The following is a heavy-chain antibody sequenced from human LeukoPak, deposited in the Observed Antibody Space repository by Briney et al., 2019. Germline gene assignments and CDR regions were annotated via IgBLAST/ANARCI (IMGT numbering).Heavy chain of an antibody. CDR2: ITGSGTNT. V-gene: IGHV3-23*01. Sequence: SGGSLRLSCAASGFTFAGYVMNWVRQAPGKGLEWVSTITGSGTNTYYADSVKGRFTISRDNSRNTLYVQMNSLRAEDTAVYYCARDLTLDHWGQGTLVTVSS. CDR1: GFTFAGYV. CDR3: ARDLTLDH. J-gene: IGHJ4*02.